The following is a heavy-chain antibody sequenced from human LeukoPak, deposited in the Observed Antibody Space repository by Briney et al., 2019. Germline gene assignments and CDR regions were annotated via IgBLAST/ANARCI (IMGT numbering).Heavy chain of an antibody. V-gene: IGHV4-39*01. Sequence: SETLSLTCIVSGGSISSSYYWGWIRQPPGKGLEWIGSIYYSGSTYYNPSLKSRVTISVDTSKNQFSLKLSSVTAADTAVYYCARHGSTMVRGEMRGAFDIWGQGTMVTVSS. CDR1: GGSISSSYY. D-gene: IGHD3-10*01. CDR3: ARHGSTMVRGEMRGAFDI. CDR2: IYYSGST. J-gene: IGHJ3*02.